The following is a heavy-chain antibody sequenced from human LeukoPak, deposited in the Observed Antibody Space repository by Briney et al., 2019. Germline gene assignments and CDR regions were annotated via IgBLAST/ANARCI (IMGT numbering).Heavy chain of an antibody. D-gene: IGHD3-10*01. CDR2: INPNSGGT. CDR1: GYTFTSYY. CDR3: AREDYYGSGSYSRVYYYMDV. V-gene: IGHV1-2*02. Sequence: GASVKVSCKASGYTFTSYYMHWVRQAPGQGLEWMGWINPNSGGTNYAQKFQGRVTMTRDTSISTAYMELSRLRSDDTAVYYCAREDYYGSGSYSRVYYYMDVWGKGTTVTVSS. J-gene: IGHJ6*03.